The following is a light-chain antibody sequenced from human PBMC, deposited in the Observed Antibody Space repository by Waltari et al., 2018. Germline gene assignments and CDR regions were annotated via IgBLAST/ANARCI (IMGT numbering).Light chain of an antibody. V-gene: IGLV3-25*03. CDR1: GVAKQY. J-gene: IGLJ2*01. CDR3: QSADSSGTVT. CDR2: KDR. Sequence: SYELTQPPSVSVSPGQTARITCPGDGVAKQYAYWYQQKPGQAPGVEIYKDREGPSGIPARFSGASSGTTVSLTITGVQAEDEADYHCQSADSSGTVTFGGGTKLTVL.